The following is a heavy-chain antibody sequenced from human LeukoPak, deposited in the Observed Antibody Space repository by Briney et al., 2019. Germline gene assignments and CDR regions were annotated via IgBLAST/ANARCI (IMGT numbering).Heavy chain of an antibody. CDR1: GFTFDEYA. Sequence: GGSLRLSCGASGFTFDEYAMHWVRQVPGKGLEWLSFISSSSSRIFYAESGKGRFTISRDNAKNSLYLQMNSLRTDDTAVYYCARLGAHKVWVDDSSRGEYHYYGMDVWGQGTTGTVSS. CDR2: ISSSSSRI. J-gene: IGHJ6*02. V-gene: IGHV3-48*04. CDR3: ARLGAHKVWVDDSSRGEYHYYGMDV. D-gene: IGHD2/OR15-2a*01.